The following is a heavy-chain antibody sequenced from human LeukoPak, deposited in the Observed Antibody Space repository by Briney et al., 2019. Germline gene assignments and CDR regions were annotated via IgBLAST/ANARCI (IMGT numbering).Heavy chain of an antibody. CDR1: GGSVSSGSYY. CDR3: ARDGIGGFDY. J-gene: IGHJ4*02. D-gene: IGHD1-26*01. CDR2: IYYSGST. Sequence: KTSETLSLTCTVSGGSVSSGSYYWSWIRQPPGKGLEWIGYIYYSGSTNYNPSLKSRVTISVDTSKNQFSLKLSSVTAADTAVYYCARDGIGGFDYWGQGTLVTVSS. V-gene: IGHV4-61*01.